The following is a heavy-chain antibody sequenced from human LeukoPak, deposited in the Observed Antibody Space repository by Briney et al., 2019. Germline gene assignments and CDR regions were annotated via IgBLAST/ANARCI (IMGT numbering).Heavy chain of an antibody. V-gene: IGHV4-4*02. J-gene: IGHJ4*02. CDR1: GGSISSCKW. D-gene: IGHD3-22*01. Sequence: SQTLSLTCVVSGGSISSCKWLPWVPQPPRKGLEWIGEIYHSGRTNCSPSLKSRVPISLDKSKNQFSLKLSSVTAADTAVYYCARATTNYCDSSGYTRFDYWGQGTLVTVSS. CDR3: ARATTNYCDSSGYTRFDY. CDR2: IYHSGRT.